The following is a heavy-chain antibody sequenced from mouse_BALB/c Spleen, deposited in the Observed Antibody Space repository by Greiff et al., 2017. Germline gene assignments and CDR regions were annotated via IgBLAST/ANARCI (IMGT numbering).Heavy chain of an antibody. Sequence: DVMLVESGGGLVQPGGSRKLSCAASGFTFSSFGMHWVRQAPEKGLEWVAYISSGSSTIYYADTVKGRFTISRDNPKNTLFLQMTSLRSEDTAMYYCARSGGNLYYYAMDYWGQGTSVTVSS. CDR3: ARSGGNLYYYAMDY. V-gene: IGHV5-17*02. CDR2: ISSGSSTI. J-gene: IGHJ4*01. D-gene: IGHD2-1*01. CDR1: GFTFSSFG.